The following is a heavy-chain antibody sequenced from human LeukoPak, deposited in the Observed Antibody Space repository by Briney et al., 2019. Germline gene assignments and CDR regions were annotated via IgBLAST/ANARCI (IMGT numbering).Heavy chain of an antibody. D-gene: IGHD3-16*02. CDR2: IKQDGSEK. Sequence: GGSLRLSCAASVFTFSSYWMSWVRQARGKGLEGVANIKQDGSEKYYVDSVKGRFTISGDNAKNSLYLQMISLRAEDTAVYYCARVGGRYSPLGYWGQGTLVTVSS. CDR1: VFTFSSYW. V-gene: IGHV3-7*01. J-gene: IGHJ4*02. CDR3: ARVGGRYSPLGY.